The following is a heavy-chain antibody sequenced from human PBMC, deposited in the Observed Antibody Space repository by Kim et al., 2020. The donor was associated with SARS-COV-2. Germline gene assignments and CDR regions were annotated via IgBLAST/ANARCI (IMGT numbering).Heavy chain of an antibody. CDR1: GFTFSGSA. Sequence: GGSLRLSCVASGFTFSGSAIHWVRQASGEGLEWVGRIRGKAKNYATAYAASMKGRFTISRDDSKNTAYLQMNSLKTEDTAVYYCTRLVDDTWTAYDYWGQGTLVTVSS. D-gene: IGHD3-9*01. CDR3: TRLVDDTWTAYDY. V-gene: IGHV3-73*01. CDR2: IRGKAKNYAT. J-gene: IGHJ4*02.